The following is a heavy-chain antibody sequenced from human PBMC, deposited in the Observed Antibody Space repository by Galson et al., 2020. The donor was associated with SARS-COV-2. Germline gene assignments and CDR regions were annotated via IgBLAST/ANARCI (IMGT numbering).Heavy chain of an antibody. V-gene: IGHV4-30-4*01. CDR1: GGSISRGDNY. Sequence: SETLSLTCTVSGGSISRGDNYWSWIRQPPGKGLEWIGYVYNTGSTRYNPSLKSRVVISVDMSKNQFSLELSSVTAADTAMYFCARDPTMTTVITHAFDIWGQGTMVTVAS. J-gene: IGHJ3*02. CDR3: ARDPTMTTVITHAFDI. CDR2: VYNTGST. D-gene: IGHD4-4*01.